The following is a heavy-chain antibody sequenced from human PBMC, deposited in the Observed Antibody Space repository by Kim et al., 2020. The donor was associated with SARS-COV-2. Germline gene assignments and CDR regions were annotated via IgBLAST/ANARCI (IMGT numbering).Heavy chain of an antibody. D-gene: IGHD3-22*01. CDR3: AKDKYYYDSSGYSYGMHV. CDR1: GFTFDDYA. Sequence: GGSLRLSCAASGFTFDDYAMHWVRQAPGKGLEWVSLISGDGGSTYYADSVKGRFTISRDNSKNSLYLQMNSLSTEDTALYYCAKDKYYYDSSGYSYGMHVWGQGTTVTVSS. J-gene: IGHJ6*02. CDR2: ISGDGGST. V-gene: IGHV3-43*02.